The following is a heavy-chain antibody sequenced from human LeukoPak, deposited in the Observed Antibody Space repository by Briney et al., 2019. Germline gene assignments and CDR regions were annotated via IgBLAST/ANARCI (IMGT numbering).Heavy chain of an antibody. J-gene: IGHJ3*02. D-gene: IGHD2-21*02. CDR2: ISSSSSYI. CDR1: GFTFSSYS. CDR3: ARGESVVVTEDAFDI. Sequence: PGGSLRLSCAASGFTFSSYSMNWVRQAPGKGLEWVSSISSSSSYIYYADSVKGRFTISRDNAKNSLYLQMNSLGAEDTAVYYCARGESVVVTEDAFDIWGQGTMVTVSS. V-gene: IGHV3-21*01.